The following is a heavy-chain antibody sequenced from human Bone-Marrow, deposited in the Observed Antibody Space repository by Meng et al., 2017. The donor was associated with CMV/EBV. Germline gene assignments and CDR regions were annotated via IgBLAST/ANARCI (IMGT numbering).Heavy chain of an antibody. J-gene: IGHJ4*01. Sequence: GSLRLSCTVSGYSISSGYYWGWIRQPPGKGLEWIGSIYHSGSTYYNPTLKSRVTISVDTSKNQFSLKLSSVTAADTAVYYWAREIGLTGTFDYWGQGTLVTVSS. CDR3: AREIGLTGTFDY. CDR2: IYHSGST. V-gene: IGHV4-38-2*02. D-gene: IGHD1-20*01. CDR1: GYSISSGYY.